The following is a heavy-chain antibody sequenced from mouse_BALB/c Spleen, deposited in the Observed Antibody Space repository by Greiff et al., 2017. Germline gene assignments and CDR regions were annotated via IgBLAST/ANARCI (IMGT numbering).Heavy chain of an antibody. V-gene: IGHV1-12*01. J-gene: IGHJ4*01. Sequence: QVQLQQPGAELVKPGASVKMSCKASGYTFTSYNMHWVKQTPGQGLEWIGAIYPGNGDTSYNQKFKGKATLTADKSSSTAYMQLSSLTSEDSAVYYCARGNGLRAMDYWGQGTSVTVSS. CDR3: ARGNGLRAMDY. CDR1: GYTFTSYN. D-gene: IGHD2-2*01. CDR2: IYPGNGDT.